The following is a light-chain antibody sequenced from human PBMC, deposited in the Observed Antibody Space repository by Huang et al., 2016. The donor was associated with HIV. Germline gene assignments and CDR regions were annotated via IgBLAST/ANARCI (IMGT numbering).Light chain of an antibody. CDR2: KAS. CDR3: QRYNSYSYT. V-gene: IGKV1-5*03. Sequence: DIQMTQSPSTLSASVGDRVTITCRASQNVSIWLAWYQQKPGKAPKLLSYKASTLESGVPSRVSGSGSGTEFTLTISSLQPDDFATYYCQRYNSYSYTFGQGTKLEIK. J-gene: IGKJ2*01. CDR1: QNVSIW.